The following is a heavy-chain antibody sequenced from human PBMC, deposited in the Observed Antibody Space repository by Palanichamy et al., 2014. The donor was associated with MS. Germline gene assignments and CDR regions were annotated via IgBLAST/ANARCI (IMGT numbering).Heavy chain of an antibody. CDR3: AKDKAVREAVTKWGWFEP. J-gene: IGHJ5*02. Sequence: EVQLVESGGGLVQPGRSLRLSCAASGFTFDEHAMHWVRQAPGKGLEWVSGISWNSGSVDYADSVKGRFTISRDDAKNSLYLQMNSLRAEDTALYYCAKDKAVREAVTKWGWFEPWGQGTLVTVSS. D-gene: IGHD7-27*01. CDR1: GFTFDEHA. V-gene: IGHV3-9*01. CDR2: ISWNSGSV.